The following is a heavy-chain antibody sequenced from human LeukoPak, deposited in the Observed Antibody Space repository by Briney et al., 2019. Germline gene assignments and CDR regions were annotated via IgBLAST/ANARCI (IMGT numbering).Heavy chain of an antibody. CDR2: IYYSGGT. J-gene: IGHJ2*01. D-gene: IGHD6-13*01. CDR3: AREAGIAAAGRYFDL. Sequence: SETLSLTCSVSGGSISSSSYYWAWIRQPPGKGLEWIGSIYYSGGTYYNPSLKSRVTISVDTSKNQFSLKLSSVTAAGTAVYYCAREAGIAAAGRYFDLWGRGTLVTVSS. V-gene: IGHV4-39*02. CDR1: GGSISSSSYY.